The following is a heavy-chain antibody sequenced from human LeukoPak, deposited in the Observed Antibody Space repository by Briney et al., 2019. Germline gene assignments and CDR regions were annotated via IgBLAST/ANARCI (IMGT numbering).Heavy chain of an antibody. CDR2: ISGSGGET. V-gene: IGHV3-23*01. J-gene: IGHJ4*02. CDR1: GFTFSSYA. Sequence: GSLRLSCAASGFTFSSYAMHWVRQAPGKGLEWVSGISGSGGETYYAESVKGRFTISRDNSKNTLYMQMNSLRVEDTALYYCAKGLSGNFDYWGQGTLVTVSS. CDR3: AKGLSGNFDY.